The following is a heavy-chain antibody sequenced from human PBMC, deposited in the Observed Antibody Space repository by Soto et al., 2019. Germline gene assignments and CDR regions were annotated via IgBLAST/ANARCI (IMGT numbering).Heavy chain of an antibody. Sequence: GGFLRLSCAASGFTFSSYSMNWVRQAPGKGLEWVSSISSSSSYIYYADSVKGRFTISRDNAKNSLYLQMNSLRAEDTAVYYCATYLGELSLRVDYFDYWGQGTLVTVSS. V-gene: IGHV3-21*01. J-gene: IGHJ4*02. D-gene: IGHD3-16*02. CDR2: ISSSSSYI. CDR1: GFTFSSYS. CDR3: ATYLGELSLRVDYFDY.